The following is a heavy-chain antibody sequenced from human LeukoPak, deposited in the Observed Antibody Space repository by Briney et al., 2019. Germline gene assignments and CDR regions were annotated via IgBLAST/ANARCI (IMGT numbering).Heavy chain of an antibody. Sequence: SETLSLTCTVSGGSISSYYWSWIRQPPGKGLEWIGYIYYSGSTNYNPSLKSRVTISVDTSKNQFSLKLSSVTAADTAVYYCARDLIMTTVTSYWYFDLWGRGTLVTVSS. D-gene: IGHD4-17*01. CDR3: ARDLIMTTVTSYWYFDL. CDR2: IYYSGST. V-gene: IGHV4-59*01. CDR1: GGSISSYY. J-gene: IGHJ2*01.